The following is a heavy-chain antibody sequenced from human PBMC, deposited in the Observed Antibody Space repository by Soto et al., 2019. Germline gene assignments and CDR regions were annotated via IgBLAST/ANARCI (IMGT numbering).Heavy chain of an antibody. CDR1: GFTVSSNY. Sequence: GGSLRLSCAASGFTVSSNYMSWVRQAPGKGLEWVSVIYSGGSTYYADSVKGRFTISRDNSKNTLYLQMNSLRAEDTAVYYCAFRGYSSSWYPLDYWGQGTLVTVSS. J-gene: IGHJ4*02. CDR3: AFRGYSSSWYPLDY. V-gene: IGHV3-53*01. D-gene: IGHD6-13*01. CDR2: IYSGGST.